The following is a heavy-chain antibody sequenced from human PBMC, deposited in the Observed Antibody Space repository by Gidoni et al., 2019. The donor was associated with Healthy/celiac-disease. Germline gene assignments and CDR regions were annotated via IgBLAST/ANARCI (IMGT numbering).Heavy chain of an antibody. V-gene: IGHV4-30-2*01. CDR3: ARGMGWSDYFDY. J-gene: IGHJ4*02. CDR1: GGSLSSGGYS. D-gene: IGHD6-19*01. CDR2: IDHSGST. Sequence: QLQLQASGSGLVKPSQTLSLTCAVSGGSLSSGGYSWSWLRQPPGKGLEWIGYIDHSGSTYYNPSLKSRVTISVDRSKNQFSLKLSSVTAADTAVYYCARGMGWSDYFDYWGQGTLVTVSS.